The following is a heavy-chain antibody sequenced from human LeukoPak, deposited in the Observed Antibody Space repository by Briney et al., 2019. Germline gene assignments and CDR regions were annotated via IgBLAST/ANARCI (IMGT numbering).Heavy chain of an antibody. J-gene: IGHJ4*02. D-gene: IGHD4-17*01. CDR2: INPNSGGT. Sequence: ASVKVSCKASGYTFTGYYMHWVRQAPGQGLEWMGWINPNSGGTNYAQKFQGRVTMTRDTSICTAYMELNRLRSDDTAVYYCARPTGTVTTFDYWGQGTLVTVSS. CDR1: GYTFTGYY. V-gene: IGHV1-2*02. CDR3: ARPTGTVTTFDY.